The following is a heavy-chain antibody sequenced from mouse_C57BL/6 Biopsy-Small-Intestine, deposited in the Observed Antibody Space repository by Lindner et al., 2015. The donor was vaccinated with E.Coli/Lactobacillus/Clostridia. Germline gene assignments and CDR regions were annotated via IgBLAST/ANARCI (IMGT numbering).Heavy chain of an antibody. V-gene: IGHV1-79*01. D-gene: IGHD3-2*01. J-gene: IGHJ2*01. Sequence: SVKVSCKASGGTFNNYAINWVRQAPGQGLEWMGGIITTFGTANYAQKFQGRVTITADASTSTAYMELSSLRSEDTAVYYCARRQGVKFVHYFDYWGQGTLVTVSS. CDR1: GGTFNNYA. CDR3: ARRQGVKFVHYFDY. CDR2: IITTFGTA.